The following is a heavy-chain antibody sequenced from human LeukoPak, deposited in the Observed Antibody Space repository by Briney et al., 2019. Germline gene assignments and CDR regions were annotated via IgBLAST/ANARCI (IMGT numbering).Heavy chain of an antibody. CDR1: GGSISSYY. Sequence: SETLSLTCTVSGGSISSYYWSWIRQPAGKGLEWIGRIYTSGSTNYNPFLKSRVTMSVDTSKNQFSLKLSSVTAADTAVYYCARDPRNYGDYGDFDYWGQGTLVTVSS. J-gene: IGHJ4*02. CDR2: IYTSGST. CDR3: ARDPRNYGDYGDFDY. V-gene: IGHV4-4*07. D-gene: IGHD4-17*01.